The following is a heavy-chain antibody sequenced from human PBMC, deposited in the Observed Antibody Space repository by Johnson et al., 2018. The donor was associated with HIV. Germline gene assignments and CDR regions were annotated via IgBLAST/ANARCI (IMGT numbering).Heavy chain of an antibody. J-gene: IGHJ3*02. Sequence: QMLLVESGGGVVLPGGSLRLSCAASGFTFSSYAMHWVRQAPGKGLEWVAVISYDGSNKYYADSLKGRFTISRDNSKNTLYLQMNSLRAEDTAVYYCARKADGFDIWGQGTMVTVSS. CDR3: ARKADGFDI. V-gene: IGHV3-30*04. CDR1: GFTFSSYA. CDR2: ISYDGSNK.